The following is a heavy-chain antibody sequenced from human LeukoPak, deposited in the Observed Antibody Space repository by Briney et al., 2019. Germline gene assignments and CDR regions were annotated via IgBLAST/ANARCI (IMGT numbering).Heavy chain of an antibody. CDR3: TSPVKLSSSWAYL. Sequence: GGSLRLSCAASGFTFSNYAMSWVRQAPGKGLEWVSDISGSGDSTNYADSVKGRFTISRDNSKNTLYLQMNSLRAEDTAVYYCTSPVKLSSSWAYLWGQGTMVTVSS. CDR1: GFTFSNYA. CDR2: ISGSGDST. D-gene: IGHD6-13*01. J-gene: IGHJ3*01. V-gene: IGHV3-23*01.